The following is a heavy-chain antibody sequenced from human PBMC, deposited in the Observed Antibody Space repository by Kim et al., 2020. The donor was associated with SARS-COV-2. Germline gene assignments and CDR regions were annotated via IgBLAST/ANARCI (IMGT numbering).Heavy chain of an antibody. D-gene: IGHD3-22*01. J-gene: IGHJ3*02. CDR3: VKGVTMIVVVKGDAFDI. V-gene: IGHV3-64D*06. Sequence: GGSLRLSCSASGFTFSSYAMHWVRQAPGKGLEYVSAISSNGGSTYYADSVKGRFTISRDNSKNTLYLQMSSLRAEDTAVYYCVKGVTMIVVVKGDAFDIWGQGTMVTVAS. CDR2: ISSNGGST. CDR1: GFTFSSYA.